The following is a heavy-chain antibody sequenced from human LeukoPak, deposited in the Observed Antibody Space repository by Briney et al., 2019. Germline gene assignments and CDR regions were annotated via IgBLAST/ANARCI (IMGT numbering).Heavy chain of an antibody. J-gene: IGHJ3*02. CDR3: ARPSELRYFDWLSGFGGGSHAFDI. Sequence: GASVKVSCKASGYTFTGYYMHWVRQAPGQGLEWMGWINPNSGGTNYAQKFQGRVTMTRDTSISTAYMELSRLRSDDTAVYYCARPSELRYFDWLSGFGGGSHAFDIWGQGTMVTVSS. V-gene: IGHV1-2*02. D-gene: IGHD3-9*01. CDR2: INPNSGGT. CDR1: GYTFTGYY.